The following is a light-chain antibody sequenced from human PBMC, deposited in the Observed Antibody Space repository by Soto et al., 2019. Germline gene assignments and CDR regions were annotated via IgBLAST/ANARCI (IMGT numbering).Light chain of an antibody. CDR1: QDIRND. Sequence: AIQMTQSPSSLSASVGDRVTITCRASQDIRNDLDWYQQKPGQAPNLLIYAASTLQSGVPSRFSGSGSGTDLTLTISSLQSEDFTTYYCLQDYNYTFTFGPGNTVDIK. CDR3: LQDYNYTFT. V-gene: IGKV1-6*01. CDR2: AAS. J-gene: IGKJ3*01.